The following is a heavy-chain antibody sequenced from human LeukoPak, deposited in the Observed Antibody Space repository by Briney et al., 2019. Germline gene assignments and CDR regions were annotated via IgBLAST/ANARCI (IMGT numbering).Heavy chain of an antibody. CDR1: GGSIGSSSYY. Sequence: SETLSLTCTVSGGSIGSSSYYWGWICQPPGQGLEWIGTIYYSGNTYYNPSLKSRVTISVDTSKNQFSLKLSSVTAGDTAVYYCARGRATIFARSRHYYMGVWGKGTTVTVSS. CDR2: IYYSGNT. V-gene: IGHV4-39*07. D-gene: IGHD5-12*01. CDR3: ARGRATIFARSRHYYMGV. J-gene: IGHJ6*03.